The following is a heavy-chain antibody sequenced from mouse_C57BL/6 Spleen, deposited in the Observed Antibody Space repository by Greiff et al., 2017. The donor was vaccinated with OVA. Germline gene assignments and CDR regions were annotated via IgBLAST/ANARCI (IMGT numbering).Heavy chain of an antibody. CDR1: GYSFTDYN. Sequence: VQLQQSGPELVKPGASVKISCKASGYSFTDYNMNWVKQSNGKSLEWIGVINPNYGTTSYNQKFKGKATLTVDQSSSTAYLQLNSLSSEDSAGYFCVSIATVEGPWFSYWGQGTLGTVSA. CDR2: INPNYGTT. J-gene: IGHJ3*01. D-gene: IGHD1-1*01. V-gene: IGHV1-39*01. CDR3: VSIATVEGPWFSY.